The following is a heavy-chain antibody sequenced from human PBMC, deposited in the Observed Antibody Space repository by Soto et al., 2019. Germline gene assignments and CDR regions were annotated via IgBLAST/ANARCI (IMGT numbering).Heavy chain of an antibody. CDR3: AKDRPGYCSDGLCYEHFHYGMDV. CDR1: GFSFNSYA. Sequence: QVQLVESGGRVVHPGTSLRLSYEVSGFSFNSYAMHWVRQAPGKGLEWVAAITFDGSSQFYAGSVRGRFTISRDNSRNTLFLDMTSLRPEDTAMYFCAKDRPGYCSDGLCYEHFHYGMDVWGQGTTVTV. D-gene: IGHD2-15*01. V-gene: IGHV3-30*04. J-gene: IGHJ6*02. CDR2: ITFDGSSQ.